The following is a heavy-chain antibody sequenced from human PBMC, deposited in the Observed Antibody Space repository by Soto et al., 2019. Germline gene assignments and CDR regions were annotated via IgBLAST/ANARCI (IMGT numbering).Heavy chain of an antibody. Sequence: GGSLRLSCAASGFTFSSYCMHWVRQAQGKGLEWVAVIWYDGSNKYYADSVKGRFTISRDNSKNTLYLQMNSLRAEDTAVYYSARDLKNAGFFDFWGQGTLVTVSS. V-gene: IGHV3-33*01. CDR2: IWYDGSNK. J-gene: IGHJ4*02. D-gene: IGHD6-13*01. CDR1: GFTFSSYC. CDR3: ARDLKNAGFFDF.